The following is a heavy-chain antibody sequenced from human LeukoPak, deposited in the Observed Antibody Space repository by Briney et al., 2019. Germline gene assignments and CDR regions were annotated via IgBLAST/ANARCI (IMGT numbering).Heavy chain of an antibody. CDR1: GFTFSSYG. Sequence: GRSLRLSCAASGFTFSSYGMHWVRQAPGKGLEWVAVISYDGSNKYYADSVKGRFTISRDNSKNTLYLQMNSLRAEDTAVYYCATDLRTYGSSSTKHSSGYYYWGQGTLVTVSS. CDR3: ATDLRTYGSSSTKHSSGYYY. J-gene: IGHJ4*02. CDR2: ISYDGSNK. D-gene: IGHD3-22*01. V-gene: IGHV3-30*03.